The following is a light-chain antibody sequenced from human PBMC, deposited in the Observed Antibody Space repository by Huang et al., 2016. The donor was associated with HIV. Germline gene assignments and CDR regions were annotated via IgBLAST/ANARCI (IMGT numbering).Light chain of an antibody. CDR2: GAS. CDR3: QQNNNWPPLFT. J-gene: IGKJ3*01. CDR1: QSVSSN. V-gene: IGKV3-15*01. Sequence: EIVMTQSPATLSVSPGERANLSCRASQSVSSNLAWYQQKPGQAPRLLIYGASTRATGIPARFSGRGSGTEFTLTISSLQSEDFAVYYCQQNNNWPPLFTFGPGTKVDIK.